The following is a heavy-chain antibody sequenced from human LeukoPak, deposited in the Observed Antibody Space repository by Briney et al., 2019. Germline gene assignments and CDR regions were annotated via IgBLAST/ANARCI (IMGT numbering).Heavy chain of an antibody. J-gene: IGHJ4*02. CDR3: TRVFGGYDVSDY. CDR1: GFTFSSFW. CDR2: IKKDGSQK. D-gene: IGHD3-3*01. V-gene: IGHV3-7*03. Sequence: PGGSLRLSCAASGFTFSSFWMSWVRQAPGKGLEWVANIKKDGSQKYYVDSVEGRFTISRGNAKNSLYLQMDSLRVDGTAVYYCTRVFGGYDVSDYWGQGTLVTVSS.